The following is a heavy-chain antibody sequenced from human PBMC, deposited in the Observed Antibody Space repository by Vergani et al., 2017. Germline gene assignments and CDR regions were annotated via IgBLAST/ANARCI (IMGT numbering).Heavy chain of an antibody. V-gene: IGHV3-23*01. J-gene: IGHJ4*02. CDR3: AGPQGTSAYYYGGFDY. Sequence: EVQLLESGGGLVQPGGPLRLSCAASGFIFSTYAMTWVRQPPGKGLVWVSTISSDGASTYYADSVKGRFTISRDNSKNTLSLQMNSLTAEDTAIYYCAGPQGTSAYYYGGFDYWGQGILVTVSS. CDR1: GFIFSTYA. D-gene: IGHD3-22*01. CDR2: ISSDGAST.